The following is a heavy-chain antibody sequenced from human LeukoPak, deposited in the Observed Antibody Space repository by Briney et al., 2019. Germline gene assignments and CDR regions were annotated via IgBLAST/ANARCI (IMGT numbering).Heavy chain of an antibody. CDR3: AREGYYGSGSPPSLYFDY. J-gene: IGHJ4*02. D-gene: IGHD3-10*01. Sequence: PGGSLRLSCAASGFSVSGDNMSWVRQAPGKGLEWVSVTYTDGNTYYADSVKGRFTISRDNSRSTLYLQMNSLRPEDTAIYYCAREGYYGSGSPPSLYFDYWGQGTLVTVSS. V-gene: IGHV3-53*05. CDR2: TYTDGNT. CDR1: GFSVSGDN.